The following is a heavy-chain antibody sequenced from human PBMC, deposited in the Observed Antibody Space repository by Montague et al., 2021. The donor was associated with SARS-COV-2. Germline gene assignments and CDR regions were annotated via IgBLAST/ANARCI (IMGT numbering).Heavy chain of an antibody. J-gene: IGHJ4*02. CDR2: IYSSGGT. CDR1: GGSISHYY. V-gene: IGHV4-59*01. CDR3: ARRTDILTGYYDY. D-gene: IGHD3-9*01. Sequence: SETLSLTCAVSGGSISHYYWSWIRRPPGKGLEWIGYIYSSGGTNYNPSLKSRVTLSLDAAKNHFPLRLSSVTAADTAVYYCARRTDILTGYYDYWGQGTLVTVSS.